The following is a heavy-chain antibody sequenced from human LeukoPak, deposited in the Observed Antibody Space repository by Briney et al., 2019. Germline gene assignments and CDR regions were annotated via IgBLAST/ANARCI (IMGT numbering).Heavy chain of an antibody. D-gene: IGHD3-22*01. J-gene: IGHJ4*02. CDR3: ATVTMIEYYFDY. CDR2: IIPIFGTA. Sequence: SVKVSCKASGGTFSSYAISWVRQAPGQGLEWMGGIIPIFGTANYAQRFQGRVTITTDESTSTAYVELSSLRSEDTAVYYCATVTMIEYYFDYWGQGTLVTVSS. CDR1: GGTFSSYA. V-gene: IGHV1-69*05.